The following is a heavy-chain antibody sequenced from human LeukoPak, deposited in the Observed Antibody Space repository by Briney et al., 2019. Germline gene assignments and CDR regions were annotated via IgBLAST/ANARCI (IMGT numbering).Heavy chain of an antibody. CDR3: ARVITTYYYYYMDV. V-gene: IGHV3-11*01. Sequence: GGSLRLSCAASGFTFSDYYMSWIRQAPGKGLEWVSYISSSGSTIYYADSVKGRFTISRDNAKNSLYLQMNSLRAEDTAVYYCARVITTYYYYYMDVWGKGTTVTISS. J-gene: IGHJ6*03. CDR2: ISSSGSTI. D-gene: IGHD1-1*01. CDR1: GFTFSDYY.